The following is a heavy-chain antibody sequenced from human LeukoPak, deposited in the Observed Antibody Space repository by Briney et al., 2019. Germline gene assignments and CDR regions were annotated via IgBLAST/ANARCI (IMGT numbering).Heavy chain of an antibody. V-gene: IGHV4-4*02. CDR1: GGSISSSNW. J-gene: IGHJ4*02. CDR3: AKKIISYSSSWSGD. Sequence: SETLSLTCAVSGGSISSSNWWSWVRQPPGKGLEWIGEIYHSGSTNYNPSLKSRVTVSVDKSKNQFSLKLSSVTAADTAVYYCAKKIISYSSSWSGDWGQGTLVTVSS. CDR2: IYHSGST. D-gene: IGHD6-13*01.